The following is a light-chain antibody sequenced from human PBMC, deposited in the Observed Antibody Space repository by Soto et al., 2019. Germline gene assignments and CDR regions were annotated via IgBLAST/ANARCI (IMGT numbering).Light chain of an antibody. CDR1: QSITTY. CDR3: QQAYGAPPT. Sequence: DIPMTLSASTLSASVGNSATIPCRASQSITTYLNWYQQTSGEAPKLLIYAAARLQTGVPSRFSGSGYGTDFNLTISSLQPEDFATYYCQQAYGAPPTFGQGTKVDIK. CDR2: AAA. V-gene: IGKV1-39*01. J-gene: IGKJ1*01.